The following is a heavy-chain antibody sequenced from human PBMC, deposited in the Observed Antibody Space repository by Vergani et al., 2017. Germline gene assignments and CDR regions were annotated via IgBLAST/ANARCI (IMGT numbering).Heavy chain of an antibody. Sequence: HLQESGPGLVKSSQTLSLTCTVSGVSFRSADYYWSWIRQAPGKGLEWIGYIYHSGSTSYNPSLKSRVSMSVETSKNQFSLNLRSVTAADTAIYYCARIGPYFHDSRIDYWGQGRLVTVSS. CDR2: IYHSGST. V-gene: IGHV4-30-4*08. J-gene: IGHJ4*02. CDR1: GVSFRSADYY. D-gene: IGHD3-22*01. CDR3: ARIGPYFHDSRIDY.